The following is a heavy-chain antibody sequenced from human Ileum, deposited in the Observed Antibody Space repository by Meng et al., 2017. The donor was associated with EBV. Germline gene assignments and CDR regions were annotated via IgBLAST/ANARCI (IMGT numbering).Heavy chain of an antibody. CDR1: GYPFTGYY. Sequence: QVQLVQSGDEVKKPAASLKFSCKASGYPFTGYYMHWVRQAPGQGLEWMGRINPNSGATEYAQNFQGRVTMTRDTSISTAYMELSRLRSDDAAVYYCARDSRHCTSASCYSWYFDIWGRGTLVTVDS. V-gene: IGHV1-2*06. CDR3: ARDSRHCTSASCYSWYFDI. D-gene: IGHD2-2*02. CDR2: INPNSGAT. J-gene: IGHJ2*01.